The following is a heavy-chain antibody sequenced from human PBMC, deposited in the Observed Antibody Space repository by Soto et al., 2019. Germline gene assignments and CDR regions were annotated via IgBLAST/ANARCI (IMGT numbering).Heavy chain of an antibody. CDR3: ASRRRCNVTDCFPDPRNWFDP. J-gene: IGHJ5*02. CDR2: IYPGDSDT. D-gene: IGHD2-15*01. Sequence: GESLKISCKGSGYSFTSYWIGWVRQMPGKGLEWMGIIYPGDSDTRYSPSFQGQVTISADKSISTAYLQWSSLKASDTAIYYCASRRRCNVTDCFPDPRNWFDPWGQGTPVTVSS. V-gene: IGHV5-51*01. CDR1: GYSFTSYW.